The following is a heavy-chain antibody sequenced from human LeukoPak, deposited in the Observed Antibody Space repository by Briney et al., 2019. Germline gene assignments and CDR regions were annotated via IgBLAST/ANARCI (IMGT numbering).Heavy chain of an antibody. CDR1: GFTFSSYW. V-gene: IGHV3-74*01. D-gene: IGHD5-24*01. CDR3: ARGYINYVDY. Sequence: PGGSLRLSCAASGFTFSSYWMHWVRQVPGKGLVWVSRINFDGSSTTYADSVKGRFTISRDNAKNTLYLQVSSLRAEDTAVYFCARGYINYVDYWGQGTLVSVCS. CDR2: INFDGSST. J-gene: IGHJ4*02.